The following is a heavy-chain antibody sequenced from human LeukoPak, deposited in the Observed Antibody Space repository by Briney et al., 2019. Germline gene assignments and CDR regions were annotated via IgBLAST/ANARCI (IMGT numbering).Heavy chain of an antibody. CDR1: GGSFSGYY. CDR3: ARGLTH. Sequence: PSETLPLTCTVSGGSFSGYYWRWIRQPPGKGLEWIGEINHSGNPNYNPSLKSRLTISVDTSRNQLSLKLSSVTAADTGVYYCARGLTHWGQGTLVTVSS. V-gene: IGHV4-34*01. CDR2: INHSGNP. J-gene: IGHJ4*02.